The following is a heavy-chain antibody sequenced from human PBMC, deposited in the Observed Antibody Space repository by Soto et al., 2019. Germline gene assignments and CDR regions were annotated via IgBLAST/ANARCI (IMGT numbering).Heavy chain of an antibody. V-gene: IGHV4-34*01. J-gene: IGHJ3*02. Sequence: QVQLQQWGAGLLKPSETLSLTCAVYGGFVSSGNYYWSWIRQPPGKGLEWIGEMSHSGGTHFNPCPTSRVTISVDTSKNQFSLKMTSGTAADTALYYCARVERGTTTTVVDAFDIWGPGTMVTVSS. CDR3: ARVERGTTTTVVDAFDI. CDR2: MSHSGGT. D-gene: IGHD4-4*01. CDR1: GGFVSSGNYY.